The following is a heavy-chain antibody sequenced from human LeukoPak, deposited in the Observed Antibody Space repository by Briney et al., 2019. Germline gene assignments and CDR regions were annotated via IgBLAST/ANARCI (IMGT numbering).Heavy chain of an antibody. Sequence: GGSLRLSCAASGFTFSSYGMHWVRQAPGKGLEWVADIWFDGSVSHHADSVKGRFTISRDNSKNTLYLQMNSLRAEDTAVYYCARQSSSSFLFDYWGQGTLVTVSS. J-gene: IGHJ4*02. CDR2: IWFDGSVS. D-gene: IGHD6-6*01. CDR1: GFTFSSYG. V-gene: IGHV3-33*01. CDR3: ARQSSSSFLFDY.